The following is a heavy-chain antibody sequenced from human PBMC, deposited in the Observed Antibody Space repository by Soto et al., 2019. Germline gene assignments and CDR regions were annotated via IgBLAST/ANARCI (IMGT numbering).Heavy chain of an antibody. D-gene: IGHD2-8*02. V-gene: IGHV3-64*01. Sequence: EVQLVESGGGLVQPGGSLRLSCAASGFTFSSYAMHWVRQAPGKGLEYVSAISGNGGSRYYANSVKGRFTISRDNSKNTLYLQMGRLRAEDMAVYYCARPGYWLYFDYWGQGTLVTVSS. J-gene: IGHJ4*02. CDR2: ISGNGGSR. CDR3: ARPGYWLYFDY. CDR1: GFTFSSYA.